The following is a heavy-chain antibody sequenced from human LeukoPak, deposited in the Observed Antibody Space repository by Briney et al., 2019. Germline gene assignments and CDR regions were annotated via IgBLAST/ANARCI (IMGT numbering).Heavy chain of an antibody. J-gene: IGHJ4*02. CDR2: IYYSGST. CDR1: GGSISSSSYY. CDR3: ARSRRGSYLVYFDY. Sequence: SETLSLTCTVSGGSISSSSYYWGWIRQPPGKGLEWIGSIYYSGSTYYNPSLKSRVTISVDTSKNQFSLKLSSVTAADTAVYYCARSRRGSYLVYFDYWGPGTLVTVSS. V-gene: IGHV4-39*07. D-gene: IGHD1-26*01.